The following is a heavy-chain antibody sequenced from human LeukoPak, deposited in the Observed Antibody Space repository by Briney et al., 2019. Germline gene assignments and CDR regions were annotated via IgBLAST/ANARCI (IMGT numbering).Heavy chain of an antibody. CDR2: IYYSGST. Sequence: SETLSLTCTVSGGSISSGDYYWSWIRQPPGKGLEWIGYIYYSGSTYYNPSLKSRVTISVDTSKNQFSLKLSSVTAADTAVYYCARAGKDYYDSSGSHAFDIWGQGTMVTVSS. CDR1: GGSISSGDYY. V-gene: IGHV4-30-4*01. CDR3: ARAGKDYYDSSGSHAFDI. J-gene: IGHJ3*02. D-gene: IGHD3-22*01.